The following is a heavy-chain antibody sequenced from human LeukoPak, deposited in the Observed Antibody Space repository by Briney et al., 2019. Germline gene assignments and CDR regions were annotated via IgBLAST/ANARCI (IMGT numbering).Heavy chain of an antibody. Sequence: PSETLSLTCSVSGGSFDSKYWSWIRQPPGKGLEWIGYIYTSGSTNFNPSLRSRVTISVDTSKNQFSLKLSSVTAADTAVYYCARVQAGYCSSTGCYGLSYYYYYGMDVWGQGTTVTVSS. V-gene: IGHV4-4*09. CDR1: GGSFDSKY. CDR3: ARVQAGYCSSTGCYGLSYYYYYGMDV. D-gene: IGHD2-2*01. CDR2: IYTSGST. J-gene: IGHJ6*02.